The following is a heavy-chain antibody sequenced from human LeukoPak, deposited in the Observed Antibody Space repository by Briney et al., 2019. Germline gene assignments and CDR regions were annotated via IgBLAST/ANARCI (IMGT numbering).Heavy chain of an antibody. CDR1: GFTFSSYG. V-gene: IGHV3-30*02. CDR2: IRYDGSNK. CDR3: AKVEDYYGSGSPAGDYYYYMDV. J-gene: IGHJ6*03. Sequence: PGGSLRLSCAASGFTFSSYGMHWVRQAPGKGLEWVAFIRYDGSNKYYADSVKGRFTISRDNSKNTLCLQMNSLRAEDTAVYYCAKVEDYYGSGSPAGDYYYYMDVWGKGTTVTVSS. D-gene: IGHD3-10*01.